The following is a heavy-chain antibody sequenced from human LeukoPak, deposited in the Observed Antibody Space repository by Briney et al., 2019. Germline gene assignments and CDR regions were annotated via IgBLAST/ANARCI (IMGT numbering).Heavy chain of an antibody. CDR1: GGSISSCY. J-gene: IGHJ4*02. Sequence: PSETLSLTCTVSGGSISSCYWSWIRQPPGKGLEWIGYIYYSGSTYYNPSLKSRVTISVDTSKNQFSLKLSSVTAADTAVYYCARGYYDFWSGYPLGYFDYWGQGTLVTVSS. V-gene: IGHV4-59*12. D-gene: IGHD3-3*01. CDR3: ARGYYDFWSGYPLGYFDY. CDR2: IYYSGST.